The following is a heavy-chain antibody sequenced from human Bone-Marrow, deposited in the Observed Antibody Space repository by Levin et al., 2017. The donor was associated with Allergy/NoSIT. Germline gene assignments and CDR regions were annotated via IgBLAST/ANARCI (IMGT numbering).Heavy chain of an antibody. CDR2: IRGSGGST. CDR1: GFTFGSSP. D-gene: IGHD6-19*01. V-gene: IGHV3-23*01. J-gene: IGHJ1*01. Sequence: SCATSGFTFGSSPMSWVRQAPGKGLEWVSSIRGSGGSTHYTDSVKGRFTISRDNSKNTLFLQMNSLRAEDTAVYYCAKVAPGYGTGWYGGDQNWGQGTLVTVSS. CDR3: AKVAPGYGTGWYGGDQN.